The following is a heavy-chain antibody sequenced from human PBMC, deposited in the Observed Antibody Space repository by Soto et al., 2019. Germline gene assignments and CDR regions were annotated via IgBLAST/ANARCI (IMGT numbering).Heavy chain of an antibody. V-gene: IGHV4-34*01. CDR3: ARDGQQLALYYFDY. Sequence: SETLSLTCAVYGGSFSGYYWSWIRQPPGKGLEWIGEINHSGSTNYNPSLKSRVTISVDTSKNQFSLKLSSVTAADTAVYYCARDGQQLALYYFDYWGQGTLVTAPQ. J-gene: IGHJ4*02. CDR1: GGSFSGYY. CDR2: INHSGST. D-gene: IGHD6-13*01.